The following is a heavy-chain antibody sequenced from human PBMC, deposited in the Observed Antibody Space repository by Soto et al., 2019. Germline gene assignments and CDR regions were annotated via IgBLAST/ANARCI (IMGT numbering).Heavy chain of an antibody. CDR3: ARLGVTMIVLDY. CDR2: IYYSGST. J-gene: IGHJ4*02. V-gene: IGHV4-31*02. Sequence: SETLSLTCTVSGGSISSGGYYWSWIRQHPGKGLEWIGYIYYSGSTYYNPSLKSRVTISVDTSKNQFSLKLSSVTAADTAVYYCARLGVTMIVLDYWGQGTLVTVSS. CDR1: GGSISSGGYY. D-gene: IGHD3-22*01.